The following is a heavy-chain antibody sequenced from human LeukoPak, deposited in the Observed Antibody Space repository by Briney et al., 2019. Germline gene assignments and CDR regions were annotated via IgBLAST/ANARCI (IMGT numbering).Heavy chain of an antibody. D-gene: IGHD5-12*01. CDR3: ARVGYSGWNLEY. Sequence: NPGGSLRLSCAASGFTFRSYWMSWVRQAPGKGLEWVANINQDGSVKYYVDSVKGRFTISRDNAKNSLYVQMNSLRDEDTAVYYCARVGYSGWNLEYWGQGTLVTVSS. CDR2: INQDGSVK. J-gene: IGHJ4*02. V-gene: IGHV3-7*01. CDR1: GFTFRSYW.